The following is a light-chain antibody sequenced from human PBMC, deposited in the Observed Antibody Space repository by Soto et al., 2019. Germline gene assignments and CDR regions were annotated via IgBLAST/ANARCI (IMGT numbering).Light chain of an antibody. V-gene: IGLV1-47*02. J-gene: IGLJ3*02. CDR2: NNN. CDR3: AAWDDSLSAPV. CDR1: SSNIGSNY. Sequence: QSVLTQPPAASGTPGQRVTISCSGRSSNIGSNYVNWYQQLPGTAPKLLIDNNNQRPSGVPDRFSGAKSGTSASLAISGRRSEDEADYYCAAWDDSLSAPVFGGGTKLTVL.